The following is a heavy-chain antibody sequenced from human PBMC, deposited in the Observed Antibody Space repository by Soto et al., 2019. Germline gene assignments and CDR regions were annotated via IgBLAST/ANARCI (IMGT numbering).Heavy chain of an antibody. V-gene: IGHV3-43*01. Sequence: GGSLRLSCAASGFTFSSYGMHWVRQAPGKGLEWVSLISWDGGSTYYADSVKGRFTISRDNSKNSLYLQMNSLRTEDTALYYCAKAMEIAVAGSFAYWGQGTLVTVSS. D-gene: IGHD6-19*01. J-gene: IGHJ4*02. CDR1: GFTFSSYG. CDR3: AKAMEIAVAGSFAY. CDR2: ISWDGGST.